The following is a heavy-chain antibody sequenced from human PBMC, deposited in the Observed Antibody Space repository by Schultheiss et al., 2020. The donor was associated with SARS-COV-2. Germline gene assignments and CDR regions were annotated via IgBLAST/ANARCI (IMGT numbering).Heavy chain of an antibody. J-gene: IGHJ6*03. V-gene: IGHV4-59*12. CDR1: GGSFSGYY. CDR2: IYYSGST. D-gene: IGHD3-10*01. CDR3: ARLRGTMVRERGFRTAYYYYYMDV. Sequence: SETLSLTCAVYGGSFSGYYWSWIRQPPGKGLEWIGYIYYSGSTNYNPSLKSRVTISVDTSKNQFSLKLSSVTAADTAVYYCARLRGTMVRERGFRTAYYYYYMDVWGKGTTVTVSS.